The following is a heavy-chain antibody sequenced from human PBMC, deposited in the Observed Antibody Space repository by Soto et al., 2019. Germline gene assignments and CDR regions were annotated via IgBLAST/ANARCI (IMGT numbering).Heavy chain of an antibody. CDR3: ASPKKPFYSWFVP. CDR1: GGSISSSSYY. J-gene: IGHJ5*02. CDR2: IYYSGST. D-gene: IGHD3-3*02. V-gene: IGHV4-39*01. Sequence: SETLSLTCTVSGGSISSSSYYWGWIRQPPGKGLEWIGSIYYSGSTYYNPSLKSRVTISVDTSKNQFSLKLSSVTAADTAVYKGASPKKPFYSWFVPGGEGTRVT.